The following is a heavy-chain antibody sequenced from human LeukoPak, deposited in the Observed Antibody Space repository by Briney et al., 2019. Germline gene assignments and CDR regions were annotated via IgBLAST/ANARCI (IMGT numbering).Heavy chain of an antibody. Sequence: ASVTVSYKASGYTFTNYGISWVRQAPGQGLEGMGWISAYNGNTNYAQKLQGRVTMTTDTSTSTAYMELRSLRSDDTAVYYCARDRQDIVVVPAATGNWFDPWGQGTLVTVSS. V-gene: IGHV1-18*01. CDR1: GYTFTNYG. CDR3: ARDRQDIVVVPAATGNWFDP. D-gene: IGHD2-2*01. J-gene: IGHJ5*02. CDR2: ISAYNGNT.